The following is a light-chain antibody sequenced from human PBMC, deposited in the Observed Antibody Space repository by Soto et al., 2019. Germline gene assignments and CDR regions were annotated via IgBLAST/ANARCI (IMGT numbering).Light chain of an antibody. CDR1: QTVITY. CDR3: QQRGT. J-gene: IGKJ4*01. V-gene: IGKV3-11*01. Sequence: EFVLTQSPATLSLSPGERATISCRASQTVITYLAWYQQKPGQAPRLLIYDATKRVTGIPARFSGSGSGTDFTLTISSLEPEDFAVYYCQQRGTFGGGTKVEIK. CDR2: DAT.